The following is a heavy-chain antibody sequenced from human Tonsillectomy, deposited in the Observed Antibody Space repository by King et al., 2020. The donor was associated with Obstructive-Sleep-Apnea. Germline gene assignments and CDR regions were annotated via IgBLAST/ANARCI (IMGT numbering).Heavy chain of an antibody. J-gene: IGHJ4*02. D-gene: IGHD2-15*01. Sequence: VQLVESGGGVVQPGRSLRLSCAASGFTFRSYPMHWVRQAPGKGLEWVAVIWYDGNKKYYADSVRGRFTISRDNSNNTLYLQMNSLRAEDTAVFYCARVLGYCSGGSPWHFDYWGQGTLITVSS. CDR1: GFTFRSYP. CDR2: IWYDGNKK. V-gene: IGHV3-30*04. CDR3: ARVLGYCSGGSPWHFDY.